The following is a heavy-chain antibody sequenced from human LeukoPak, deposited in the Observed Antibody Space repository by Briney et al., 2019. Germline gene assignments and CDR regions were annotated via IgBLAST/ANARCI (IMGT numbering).Heavy chain of an antibody. V-gene: IGHV4-4*07. CDR3: ARGYSSSSVNDY. CDR1: GGSISSYY. CDR2: IYTSGST. J-gene: IGHJ4*02. Sequence: SETLSLTCAVSGGSISSYYWSWIRQPAGKGLEWIGRIYTSGSTNYNPSLKSRVTMSVDTSKNQFSLKLSSVTAADTAVYYCARGYSSSSVNDYWGQGTLVTVSS. D-gene: IGHD6-6*01.